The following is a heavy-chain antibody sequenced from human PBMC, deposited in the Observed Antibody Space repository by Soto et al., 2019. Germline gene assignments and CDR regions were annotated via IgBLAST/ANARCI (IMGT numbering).Heavy chain of an antibody. CDR1: GVTFSDYY. V-gene: IGHV3-11*05. CDR3: AREPENGTSWFDP. Sequence: LRLSCAVSGVTFSDYYMSWIRQAPGKGLEGVSYISGTSVYTNYADYVKGRFTISRDKTKNSVYLQMISLRAVDTAVYYCAREPENGTSWFDPWGQGTLVTVSS. CDR2: ISGTSVYT. J-gene: IGHJ5*02.